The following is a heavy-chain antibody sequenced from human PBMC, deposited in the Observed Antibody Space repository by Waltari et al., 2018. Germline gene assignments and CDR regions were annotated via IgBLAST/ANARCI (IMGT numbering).Heavy chain of an antibody. CDR1: GGSISSYS. CDR3: ARAADDFWRLAFDI. Sequence: QVQLQESGPGLVKPSETLSLTCTVSGGSISSYSWSWIRQPPGKGLEWIGYIYYSGSTNYNPSLKSRVTISVDTSKNQFSLKLSSVTAADTAVYYCARAADDFWRLAFDIWGQGTMVTVSS. V-gene: IGHV4-59*01. D-gene: IGHD3-3*01. CDR2: IYYSGST. J-gene: IGHJ3*02.